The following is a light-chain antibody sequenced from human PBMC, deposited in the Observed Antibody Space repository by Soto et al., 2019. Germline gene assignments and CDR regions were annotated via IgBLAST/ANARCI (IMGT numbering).Light chain of an antibody. CDR2: YND. CDR3: QTFDTSLSGYV. Sequence: QSVLTQPPSVSGAPGQTVTISCTGSSANVASGSDVHWYQQVPGAAPKLLIYYNDKRPSGVPDRFSGSKSGTSASLAITGLQAEDAVDYYCQTFDTSLSGYVFGSGTKLNVL. J-gene: IGLJ1*01. V-gene: IGLV1-40*01. CDR1: SANVASGSD.